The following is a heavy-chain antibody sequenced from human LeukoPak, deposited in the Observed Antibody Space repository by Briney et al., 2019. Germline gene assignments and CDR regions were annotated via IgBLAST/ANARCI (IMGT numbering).Heavy chain of an antibody. V-gene: IGHV4-34*09. CDR3: AREANYYDSSGYLFDY. D-gene: IGHD3-22*01. CDR2: INHSGST. Sequence: PSETLSLTCAVYGGSFSSYYWSWIRQPPGKGLEWIGEINHSGSTYYNPSLKSRVTISVDTSKNQFSLKLSSVTAADTAVYYCAREANYYDSSGYLFDYWGQGTLVTVSS. J-gene: IGHJ4*02. CDR1: GGSFSSYY.